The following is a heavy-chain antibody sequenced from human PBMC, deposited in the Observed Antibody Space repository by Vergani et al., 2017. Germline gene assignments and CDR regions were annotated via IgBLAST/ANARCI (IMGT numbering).Heavy chain of an antibody. V-gene: IGHV1-3*01. CDR3: ARDPYDSCEVGATIYYYYYGMDV. J-gene: IGHJ6*02. CDR2: INAGNGNT. Sequence: QVQLVQSGAEVKKPGASVKVSCKASGYTFTSYAMHWVRQAPGQRLEWMGWINAGNGNTKYSQKFQGRVTITRDTSAGTAYMELSSLRSEDTAVYYCARDPYDSCEVGATIYYYYYGMDVWGQGTTVTVSS. D-gene: IGHD1-26*01. CDR1: GYTFTSYA.